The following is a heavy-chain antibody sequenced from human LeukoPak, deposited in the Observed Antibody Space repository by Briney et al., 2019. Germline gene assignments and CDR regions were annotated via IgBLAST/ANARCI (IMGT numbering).Heavy chain of an antibody. D-gene: IGHD3-16*01. J-gene: IGHJ3*02. CDR2: IYPGDSDT. Sequence: GESLKIPCKGSGYSFTSYWIGWVRQMPGKGLEWMGIIYPGDSDTRYSPSFQGQVTISADKSISTAYLQWSSLKASDTAMYYCARQMITHHDAFDIWGQGTMVTVSS. V-gene: IGHV5-51*01. CDR1: GYSFTSYW. CDR3: ARQMITHHDAFDI.